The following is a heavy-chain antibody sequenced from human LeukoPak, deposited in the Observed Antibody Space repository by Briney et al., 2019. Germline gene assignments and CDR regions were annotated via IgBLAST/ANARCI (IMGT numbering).Heavy chain of an antibody. V-gene: IGHV4-34*01. CDR3: ARSGHPNDAFDI. Sequence: SETLSLTCAVYGGSFSGYYWSWIRQPPGKGLEWIGEINHSGSTNYNPSLKSRVTISVDTSKNQFSLKLSSVTAADTAVYYCARSGHPNDAFDIWGQGTMVTVSS. CDR1: GGSFSGYY. CDR2: INHSGST. J-gene: IGHJ3*02.